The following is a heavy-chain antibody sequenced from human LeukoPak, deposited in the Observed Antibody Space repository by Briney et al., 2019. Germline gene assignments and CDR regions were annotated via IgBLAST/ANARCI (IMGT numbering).Heavy chain of an antibody. CDR1: GFTFSDYW. V-gene: IGHV3-20*04. J-gene: IGHJ1*01. CDR3: AKVAKYYYGSETYYFFAH. CDR2: INWNGGST. D-gene: IGHD3-10*01. Sequence: GGSLRLSCAASGFTFSDYWMHWVRQAPGKGLEWVSGINWNGGSTGYADSVKGRFTISRDNAKNSLYLQMNSLRVEDTAIYYCAKVAKYYYGSETYYFFAHWGQGTPVTASS.